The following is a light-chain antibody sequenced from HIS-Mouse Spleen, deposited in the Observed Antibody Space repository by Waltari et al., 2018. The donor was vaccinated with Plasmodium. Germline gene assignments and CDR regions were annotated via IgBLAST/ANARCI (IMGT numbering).Light chain of an antibody. CDR2: GAS. CDR3: QQYNNWSFT. Sequence: EIVMTQSPATLSVSPGERATLSCRASQSGSSNLAWYQQKPGQTPRLLIYGASSRATGSPARFSGSGSGAEFTPTISSLQSEDFAVYYCQQYNNWSFTFGPGTKVDIK. J-gene: IGKJ3*01. CDR1: QSGSSN. V-gene: IGKV3-15*01.